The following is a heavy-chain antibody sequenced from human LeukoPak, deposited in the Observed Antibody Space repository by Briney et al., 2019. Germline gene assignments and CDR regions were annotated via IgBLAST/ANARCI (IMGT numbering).Heavy chain of an antibody. CDR1: GFTFSSYA. CDR2: ISYDGSNE. D-gene: IGHD4-17*01. V-gene: IGHV3-30-3*01. J-gene: IGHJ4*02. CDR3: ARDLSYGDSGFDY. Sequence: PGGSLRLSCAASGFTFSSYAMHWVRQAPGQGLEWVAVISYDGSNEYYADSVKGRFTISRDNSKNTLYLQMNSLRAEDTAVYYCARDLSYGDSGFDYWGQGTLVTVSS.